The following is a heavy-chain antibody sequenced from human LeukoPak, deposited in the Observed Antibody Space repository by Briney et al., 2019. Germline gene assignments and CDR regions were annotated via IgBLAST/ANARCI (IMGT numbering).Heavy chain of an antibody. CDR1: GGSITSYY. J-gene: IGHJ5*02. CDR3: ARGAGGYRFDP. D-gene: IGHD1-1*01. Sequence: SETLSLTCAVSGGSITSYYWSWIRQSPGKGLEWIGYVYHTGSTKYNPSLKSRVTMSADTSKKQFSLILTSVTAADTAVYYCARGAGGYRFDPWGQGTLVTVSS. CDR2: VYHTGST. V-gene: IGHV4-59*01.